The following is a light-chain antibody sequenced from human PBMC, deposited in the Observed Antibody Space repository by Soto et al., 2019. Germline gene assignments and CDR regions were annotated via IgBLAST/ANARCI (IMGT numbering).Light chain of an antibody. J-gene: IGLJ2*01. V-gene: IGLV1-47*01. CDR3: AAWDDRLSVV. Sequence: QSVLTQPPSASGTPGQRVTISCSGSSSNIGSNYVYWYQQLPGTAPKLLICRNNQRPSGVPDRFSGSKSGPSASLAISGLRSEDEADYYCAAWDDRLSVVFGGGTKLTVL. CDR1: SSNIGSNY. CDR2: RNN.